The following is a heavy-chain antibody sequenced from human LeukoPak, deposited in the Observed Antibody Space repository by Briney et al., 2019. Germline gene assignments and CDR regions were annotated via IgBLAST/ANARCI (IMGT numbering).Heavy chain of an antibody. V-gene: IGHV1-2*02. CDR2: IDTNSGGT. J-gene: IGHJ4*02. CDR3: ASEAFCAGGSCYLHRVAS. Sequence: GASVKVSCKASGYAFTAYYMHWVRQAPGQGLEWMGWIDTNSGGTNYAQKFQGRVTITRDTAIGTVYMELSSLISDDSAVYYCASEAFCAGGSCYLHRVASWGPGTLVTVSS. CDR1: GYAFTAYY. D-gene: IGHD2-15*01.